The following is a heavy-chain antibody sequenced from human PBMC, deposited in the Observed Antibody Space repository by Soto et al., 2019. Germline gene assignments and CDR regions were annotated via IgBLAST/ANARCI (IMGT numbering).Heavy chain of an antibody. CDR1: GGSITTYQ. J-gene: IGHJ4*02. Sequence: QVQLQESGPGLVKPSETLSLTCTVSGGSITTYQWSWIRQPPGKGLEWIGGYSGFTNYNPSLESRATISVDRSKNQFSLKLRSVTAADTAVYYCARDYGDYSFFFDYWGQGTLVTVSS. CDR2: GYSGFT. CDR3: ARDYGDYSFFFDY. V-gene: IGHV4-59*01. D-gene: IGHD4-17*01.